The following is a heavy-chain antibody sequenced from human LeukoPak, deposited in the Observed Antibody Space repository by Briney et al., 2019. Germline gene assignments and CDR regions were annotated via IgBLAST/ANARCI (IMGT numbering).Heavy chain of an antibody. CDR2: IYPGDSDT. V-gene: IGHV5-51*01. J-gene: IGHJ5*02. Sequence: GESLKISCAVSGYSFTIYWIGWVRRMPGKGLEWMGIIYPGDSDTRYSPSFQGQVTISADKSISTAYLQWSSLKASDTAMYYCARRNHPYNWFDPWGQGTLVTVSS. CDR3: ARRNHPYNWFDP. D-gene: IGHD1-14*01. CDR1: GYSFTIYW.